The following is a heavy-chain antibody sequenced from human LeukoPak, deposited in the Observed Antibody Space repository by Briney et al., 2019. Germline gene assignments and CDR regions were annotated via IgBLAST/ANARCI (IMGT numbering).Heavy chain of an antibody. Sequence: SETLSLTCAVSDYSISSGHYWGWIRQPPGKGLEWIGSIYHSGSTYYNPSLKSRVTISVDTSKNQFSLKLRSVTAADTAVYYCGRDLEGDTSGMGYWGQGTLVTVSS. J-gene: IGHJ4*02. D-gene: IGHD1-26*01. V-gene: IGHV4-38-2*02. CDR1: DYSISSGHY. CDR3: GRDLEGDTSGMGY. CDR2: IYHSGST.